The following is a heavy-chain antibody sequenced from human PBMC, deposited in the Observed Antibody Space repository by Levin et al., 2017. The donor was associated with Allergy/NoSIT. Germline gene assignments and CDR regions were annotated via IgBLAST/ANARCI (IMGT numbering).Heavy chain of an antibody. CDR1: GAYIY. J-gene: IGHJ4*02. D-gene: IGHD3-16*01. CDR3: AGGTQEKGLHF. V-gene: IGHV4-4*07. Sequence: GSLRLSCTVSGAYIYWSWVRQPAGKPPEWIGRVYTAREINYNPSLKTRVTMSLDMSNNQFSQTLTSVNAADTAIYYCAGGTQEKGLHFWGQGTLVTVSS. CDR2: VYTAREI.